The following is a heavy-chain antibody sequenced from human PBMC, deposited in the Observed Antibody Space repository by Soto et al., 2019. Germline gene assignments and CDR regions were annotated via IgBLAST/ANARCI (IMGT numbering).Heavy chain of an antibody. CDR1: GDSIGRNY. CDR2: IYYSGST. CDR3: ARGRYCLTGRCFPNWFDS. J-gene: IGHJ5*01. Sequence: SLTCSVSGDSIGRNYWSWIRQPPGKGLEWIGYIYYSGSTNYNPFLESRVAISVDTSKSQFSLNVTSVTAADTAVYFCARGRYCLTGRCFPNWFDSWGQGALVTVSS. D-gene: IGHD7-27*01. V-gene: IGHV4-59*08.